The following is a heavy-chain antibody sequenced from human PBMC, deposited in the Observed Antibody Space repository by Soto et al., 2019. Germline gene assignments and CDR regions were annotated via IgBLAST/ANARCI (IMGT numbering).Heavy chain of an antibody. CDR2: IYYSGST. CDR1: GGSISSGGYY. V-gene: IGHV4-31*03. Sequence: QVQLQESGPGLVKPPQTLSLTCTVSGGSISSGGYYWSWIRQHPGKGLEWIGYIYYSGSTYYNPSLKSRVTISVDTSKNQFSLKLSSVTAADTAVYYCARTDWGDYRYDYWGQGTLVTVSS. CDR3: ARTDWGDYRYDY. J-gene: IGHJ4*02. D-gene: IGHD3-16*01.